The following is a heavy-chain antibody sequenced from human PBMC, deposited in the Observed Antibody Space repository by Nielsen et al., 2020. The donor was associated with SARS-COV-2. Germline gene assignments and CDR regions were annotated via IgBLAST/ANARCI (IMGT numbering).Heavy chain of an antibody. Sequence: ASVKVSCKASGYTFTSYGITWVRQAPGQGLEWLGWISAYNGHTDSAQKFQGRITMTTDPSTSTAYMELGSLCSDDTAVYYCARLVPRSTFNSFGLWGKGTLVTVSS. CDR3: ARLVPRSTFNSFGL. D-gene: IGHD3/OR15-3a*01. J-gene: IGHJ1*01. CDR1: GYTFTSYG. V-gene: IGHV1-18*01. CDR2: ISAYNGHT.